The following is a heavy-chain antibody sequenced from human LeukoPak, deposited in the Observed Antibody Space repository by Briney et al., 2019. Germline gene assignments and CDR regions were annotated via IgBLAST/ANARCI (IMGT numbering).Heavy chain of an antibody. V-gene: IGHV3-21*05. CDR2: ISSSSSYT. CDR3: ARAVAAAPFDFDY. CDR1: GFTFSSYS. J-gene: IGHJ4*02. Sequence: GGSLRLSCAASGFTFSSYSMNWVRQAPGKGLEWVSYISSSSSYTNYADSVKGRFTISRDNAKNSLYLQMNSLRAEDTAVYYCARAVAAAPFDFDYWGQGTLVTVSS. D-gene: IGHD6-13*01.